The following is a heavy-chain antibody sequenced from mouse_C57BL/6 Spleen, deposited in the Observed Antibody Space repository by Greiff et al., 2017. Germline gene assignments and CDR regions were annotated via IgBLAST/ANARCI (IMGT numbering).Heavy chain of an antibody. V-gene: IGHV5-17*01. CDR3: AREDPAWFAY. CDR1: GFTFSDYG. J-gene: IGHJ3*01. CDR2: ISSGSSTI. Sequence: EVKLMESGGGLVKPGGSLKLSCAASGFTFSDYGMHWVRQAPEKGLEWVAYISSGSSTIYYADTVKGRFTISRDNAKNTLCLQMTSLRSEDTAMYYCAREDPAWFAYWGQGTLVTVSA.